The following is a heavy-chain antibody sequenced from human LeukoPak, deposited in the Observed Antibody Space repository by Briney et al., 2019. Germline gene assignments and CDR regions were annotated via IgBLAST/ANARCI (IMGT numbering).Heavy chain of an antibody. D-gene: IGHD6-19*01. CDR3: ANKTLPNNSGWYSLDY. CDR2: ISGSGGST. Sequence: GGSLRLSCAASGFTFSSYAMSWVRQAPGKGLEWVSAISGSGGSTYYADSVKGRFTISRDNSKNTLYLQMNSLRAEDTAVYYCANKTLPNNSGWYSLDYWGQGTLVTVSS. V-gene: IGHV3-23*01. CDR1: GFTFSSYA. J-gene: IGHJ4*02.